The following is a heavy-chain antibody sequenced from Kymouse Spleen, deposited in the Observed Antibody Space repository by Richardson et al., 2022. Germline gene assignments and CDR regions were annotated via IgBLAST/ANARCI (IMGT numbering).Heavy chain of an antibody. CDR2: INHSGST. V-gene: IGHV4-34*01. D-gene: IGHD3-10*01. J-gene: IGHJ4*02. CDR1: GGSFSGYY. CDR3: ARGRGSSSGYYGSGSFFDY. Sequence: QVQLQQWGAGLLKPSETLSLTCAVYGGSFSGYYWSWIRQPPGKGLEWIGEINHSGSTNYNPSLKSRVTISVDTSKNQFSLKLSSVTAADTAVYYCARGRGSSSGYYGSGSFFDYWGQGTLVTVSS.